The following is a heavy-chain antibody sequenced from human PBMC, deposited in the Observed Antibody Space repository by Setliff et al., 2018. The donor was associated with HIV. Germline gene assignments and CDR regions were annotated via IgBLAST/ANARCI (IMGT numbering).Heavy chain of an antibody. J-gene: IGHJ5*01. Sequence: SVKVSCKASGGTFNTHAFSWVRQAPGQGLEWMGGIIPVRGLANYARNFQGRVTITADTSTNTAYLEVVSLRSEDTAIYYCARHYFDSNSYYRPPFDSWGQGTPVTAPQ. D-gene: IGHD3-22*01. CDR3: ARHYFDSNSYYRPPFDS. CDR1: GGTFNTHA. V-gene: IGHV1-69*10. CDR2: IIPVRGLA.